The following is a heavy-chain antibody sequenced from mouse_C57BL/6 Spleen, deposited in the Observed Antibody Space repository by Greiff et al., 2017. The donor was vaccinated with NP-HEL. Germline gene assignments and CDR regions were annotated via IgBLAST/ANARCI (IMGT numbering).Heavy chain of an antibody. CDR1: GYAFSSYW. CDR2: IYPGDGDT. Sequence: VQLQQSGAELVKPGASVKISCKASGYAFSSYWMNWVKQRPGKGLEWIGQIYPGDGDTNYNGKFKGKATLTADKSSSTAYMQLSSLTSEDSAVYFCARSLDSSGYGYFDYWGQGTTLTVSS. V-gene: IGHV1-80*01. CDR3: ARSLDSSGYGYFDY. D-gene: IGHD3-2*02. J-gene: IGHJ2*01.